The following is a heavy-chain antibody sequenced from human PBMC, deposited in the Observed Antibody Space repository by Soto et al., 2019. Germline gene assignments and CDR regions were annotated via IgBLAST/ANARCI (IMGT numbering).Heavy chain of an antibody. CDR3: ARDRLVDSDY. D-gene: IGHD2-8*02. J-gene: IGHJ4*02. CDR1: GGSISSYY. Sequence: SETLSLTCTVSGGSISSYYWSWIRQPPGKGLEWIGYIYYSGSTNYNPSLKSRVTISVDTSKNQFSPKLSSVSAADTAVYYCARDRLVDSDYWGQGTLVTISS. V-gene: IGHV4-59*01. CDR2: IYYSGST.